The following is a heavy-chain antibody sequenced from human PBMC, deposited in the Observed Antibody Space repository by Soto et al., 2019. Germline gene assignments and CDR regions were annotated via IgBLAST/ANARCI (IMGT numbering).Heavy chain of an antibody. J-gene: IGHJ4*02. CDR1: GFTFSSNA. Sequence: GGSLRLSCEASGFTFSSNAMNWVRQAPGKGLEWVSSISSNSDYIFYADSVRGRCTISRDNAENSLYLQMNSLRAEDTAVYYCAKDRDPAYGFWSRYTAGTDYWGQGTLVTVSS. CDR2: ISSNSDYI. D-gene: IGHD3-3*01. V-gene: IGHV3-21*04. CDR3: AKDRDPAYGFWSRYTAGTDY.